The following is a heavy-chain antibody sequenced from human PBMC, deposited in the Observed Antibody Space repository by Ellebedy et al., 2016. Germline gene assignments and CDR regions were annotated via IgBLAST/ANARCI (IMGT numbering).Heavy chain of an antibody. CDR1: GSTVSSNY. CDR2: IYSGGST. V-gene: IGHV3-53*01. Sequence: GESLKISCAASGSTVSSNYMSWVRQAPGKGLEWVSVIYSGGSTYYADSVKGRFTISRDNSKNTLYLQMNSLRAEDTAVYYCARGYDSSGYRAFGYWGQGTLVTVSS. D-gene: IGHD3-22*01. CDR3: ARGYDSSGYRAFGY. J-gene: IGHJ4*02.